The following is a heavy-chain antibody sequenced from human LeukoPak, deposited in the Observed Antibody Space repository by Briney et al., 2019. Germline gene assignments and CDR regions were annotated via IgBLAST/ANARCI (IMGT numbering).Heavy chain of an antibody. CDR3: ARHSNYFDY. D-gene: IGHD2-15*01. CDR2: IYTSGST. V-gene: IGHV4-61*02. CDR1: GGSISSGSYY. Sequence: PSETLSLTCTVSGGSISSGSYYWSWIRQPAGKGLEWIGRIYTSGSTNYNPSLKSRVTISVDTSKNQFSLKLSSVTAADTAVYYCARHSNYFDYWGQGTLVTVSS. J-gene: IGHJ4*02.